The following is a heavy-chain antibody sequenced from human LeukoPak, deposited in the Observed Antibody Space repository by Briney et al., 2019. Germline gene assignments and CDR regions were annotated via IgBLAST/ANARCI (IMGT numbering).Heavy chain of an antibody. D-gene: IGHD6-19*01. CDR3: ARANSSGWYGALYNWFDP. CDR1: GGTFSSYA. CDR2: IIPILGIA. V-gene: IGHV1-69*04. Sequence: GASVKVSCKASGGTFSSYAISWVRQAPGQGLEWMGRIIPILGIANYAQKFQGRVTITADKSTSTAYMELSSLRSEDTAVYYCARANSSGWYGALYNWFDPWGQGTLVTVSS. J-gene: IGHJ5*02.